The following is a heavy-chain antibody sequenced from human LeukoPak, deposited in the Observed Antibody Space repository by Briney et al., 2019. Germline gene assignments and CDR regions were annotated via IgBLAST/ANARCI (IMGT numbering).Heavy chain of an antibody. D-gene: IGHD6-13*01. Sequence: SETLSLTCTVSGVSISSSSYYWGWIRQPPGKGLEWIGSTYYSGSTYYNPSLKSRVTISVDTSKNQFSLKLSSVTAADTAVYYCASTTSSSWYYFDYWGQGTLVTVSS. CDR2: TYYSGST. CDR3: ASTTSSSWYYFDY. V-gene: IGHV4-39*01. J-gene: IGHJ4*02. CDR1: GVSISSSSYY.